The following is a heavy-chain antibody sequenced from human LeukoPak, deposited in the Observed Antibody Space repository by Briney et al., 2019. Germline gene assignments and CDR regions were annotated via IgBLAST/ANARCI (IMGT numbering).Heavy chain of an antibody. V-gene: IGHV4-30-2*01. CDR3: ARSSEGYLDWFDP. Sequence: SETLSLTRAVSGDSISSGGYSWSWIRQPPGKGLEWIGYIYHSGSTYYNPSLKSQVTISVDRSKNQFSLKLSSVTAADTAVYYCARSSEGYLDWFDPWGQGTLVTVSS. J-gene: IGHJ5*02. D-gene: IGHD5-18*01. CDR2: IYHSGST. CDR1: GDSISSGGYS.